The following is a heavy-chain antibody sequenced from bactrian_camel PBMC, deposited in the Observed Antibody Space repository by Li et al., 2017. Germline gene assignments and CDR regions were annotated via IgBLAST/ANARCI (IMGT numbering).Heavy chain of an antibody. D-gene: IGHD4*01. CDR2: MNWDGKT. CDR1: GYNSNVNC. J-gene: IGHJ6*01. Sequence: HVQLVESGGGSVQAGGSLKISCAVSGYNSNVNCMGWFRQAPGKVREGVAGMNWDGKTNYTASVKGRFTISKDNTQKILYLQTNDLKPEDTGIYYCAADVGIIATNLDPHDFRYWGQGTQVTVS. V-gene: IGHV3S53*01. CDR3: AADVGIIATNLDPHDFRY.